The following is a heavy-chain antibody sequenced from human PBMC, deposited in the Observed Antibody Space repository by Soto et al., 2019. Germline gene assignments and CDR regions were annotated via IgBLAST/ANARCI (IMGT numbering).Heavy chain of an antibody. D-gene: IGHD4-17*01. CDR3: ARQGYGDYVVDY. CDR1: GGSISSSSYY. CDR2: IYYSGST. J-gene: IGHJ4*02. Sequence: SETLSLTCTVSGGSISSSSYYWGWIRQPPGKGLEWIGSIYYSGSTYYNPSLKSRVTISVDTSKNQFSLKLSSVTAADTAVYYCARQGYGDYVVDYWGQGTLVTVSS. V-gene: IGHV4-39*01.